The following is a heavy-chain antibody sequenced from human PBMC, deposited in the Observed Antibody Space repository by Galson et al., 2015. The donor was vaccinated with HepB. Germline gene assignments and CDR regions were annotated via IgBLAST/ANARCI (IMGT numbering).Heavy chain of an antibody. J-gene: IGHJ3*02. D-gene: IGHD3-3*01. CDR3: ARRRSAFGVVMDAFDI. CDR2: IDPSDSYT. CDR1: GYSFTSYW. V-gene: IGHV5-10-1*01. Sequence: QSGAEVKKPGESLRISCKGSGYSFTSYWISWVRQMPGKGLEWMGRIDPSDSYTNYSPSFQGHVTISADKSISTAYLQWSSLKASDTAMYYCARRRSAFGVVMDAFDIWGQGTMVTVSS.